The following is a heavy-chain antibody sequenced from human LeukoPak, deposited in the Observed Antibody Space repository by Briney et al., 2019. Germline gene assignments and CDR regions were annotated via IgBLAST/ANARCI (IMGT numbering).Heavy chain of an antibody. CDR1: GGSFSGYS. CDR2: INHSGST. Sequence: PSETLSLTCAVYGGSFSGYSWSWIRQPPGKGLEWIGEINHSGSTNYNPSLKSRVTISVDTSKNQFSLKLSSVTAADTAVYYCATDPDVGPFHYWGQGTLVTVSS. CDR3: ATDPDVGPFHY. J-gene: IGHJ4*02. V-gene: IGHV4-34*01.